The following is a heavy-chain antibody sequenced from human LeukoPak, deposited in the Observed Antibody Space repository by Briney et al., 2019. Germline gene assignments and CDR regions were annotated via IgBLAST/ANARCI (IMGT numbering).Heavy chain of an antibody. CDR1: GFTFSSYG. V-gene: IGHV3-30*18. D-gene: IGHD6-13*01. Sequence: RGSLRLSCAAPGFTFSSYGMHWVRQAPGKGLEWVAVISYDGSNKYYADSVKGRFTISRDNSKNTLYLQMNSLRAEDTAVYYCAKGSSWYGGDYWGQGTLVTVSS. CDR3: AKGSSWYGGDY. J-gene: IGHJ4*02. CDR2: ISYDGSNK.